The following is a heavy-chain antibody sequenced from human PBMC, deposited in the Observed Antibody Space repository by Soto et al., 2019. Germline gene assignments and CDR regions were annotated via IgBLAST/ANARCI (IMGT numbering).Heavy chain of an antibody. CDR1: GGSFSGYY. J-gene: IGHJ6*02. CDR3: AKSGSYYYYGMDV. CDR2: INHSGST. D-gene: IGHD1-26*01. Sequence: LSLTCAVYGGSFSGYYWSWIRQPPGKGLEWIGEINHSGSTNYNPSLKSRVTISVDTSKNQFSLKLSSVTAADTAVYYCAKSGSYYYYGMDVWGQGTTVTVS. V-gene: IGHV4-34*01.